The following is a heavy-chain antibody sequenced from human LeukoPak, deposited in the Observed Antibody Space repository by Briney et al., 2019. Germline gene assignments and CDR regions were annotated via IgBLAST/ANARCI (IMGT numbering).Heavy chain of an antibody. CDR1: GFTFSNAW. D-gene: IGHD1-14*01. CDR2: IKSKTDGGTT. Sequence: GGSLRLSCAASGFTFSNAWMSWVRQAPGKWLEWVGRIKSKTDGGTTDYAAHVKGRFTISRDDSKNTLYLQMNSLKTEDTAVYYCTTKGGFSDFGTPPPFDYWGQGTLVTVSS. V-gene: IGHV3-15*01. J-gene: IGHJ4*02. CDR3: TTKGGFSDFGTPPPFDY.